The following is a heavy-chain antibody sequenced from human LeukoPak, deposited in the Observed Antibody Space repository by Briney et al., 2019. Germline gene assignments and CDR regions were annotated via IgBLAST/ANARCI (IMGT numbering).Heavy chain of an antibody. D-gene: IGHD2-2*01. Sequence: ASVKVSCKASGYPFNNYDINWVRQATGQGLEWMGWMNPHSGKTGYAQNFQGRVTMTRDTSISTAYMELSSLRSEDTAVYYCARNSGYCSSTSCYWAYWFDPWGQGTLVTVSS. J-gene: IGHJ5*02. CDR2: MNPHSGKT. V-gene: IGHV1-8*01. CDR3: ARNSGYCSSTSCYWAYWFDP. CDR1: GYPFNNYD.